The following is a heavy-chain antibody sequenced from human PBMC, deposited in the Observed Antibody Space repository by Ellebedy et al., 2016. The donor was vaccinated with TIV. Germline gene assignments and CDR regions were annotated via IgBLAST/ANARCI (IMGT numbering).Heavy chain of an antibody. V-gene: IGHV4-39*07. CDR3: ARSEADYGASLFDY. D-gene: IGHD4-17*01. CDR1: GGSIRSRNYH. CDR2: IYYSGNT. J-gene: IGHJ4*02. Sequence: SETLSLTXTVSGGSIRSRNYHWGWIRQPPGKGLEWIGNIYYSGNTNYNPSLKSRVTISLDTSKNQFSLKLSSVTAADTAMYYCARSEADYGASLFDYWGLGTLVPVSS.